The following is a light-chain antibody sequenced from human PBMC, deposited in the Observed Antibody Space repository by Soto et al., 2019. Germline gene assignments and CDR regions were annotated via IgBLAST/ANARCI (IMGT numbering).Light chain of an antibody. Sequence: EIVLTQSPATLSLSPGERATLSCRASQRVSSYLAWYQEKPGKAPMVLIYDASDRATGIPARFSGSGSGTDFTLTISCLEPEDFAVYYCQQRSNWPRTFGGGTKVDIK. CDR2: DAS. CDR1: QRVSSY. J-gene: IGKJ4*01. CDR3: QQRSNWPRT. V-gene: IGKV3-11*01.